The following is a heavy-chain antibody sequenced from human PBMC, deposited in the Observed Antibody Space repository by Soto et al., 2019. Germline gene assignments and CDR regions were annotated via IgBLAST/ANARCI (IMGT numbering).Heavy chain of an antibody. CDR1: GFTFSSYS. J-gene: IGHJ6*02. Sequence: GGSLRLSCAASGFTFSSYSMNWVRQAPGKGLEWVSSISSSSSYIYYADSVKGRFTISRDNAKNSLYLQMNSLRAEDTAVYYCAREGVPQLNSSSWYPLYYYGMDVWGQGTTVTVSS. V-gene: IGHV3-21*01. D-gene: IGHD6-13*01. CDR2: ISSSSSYI. CDR3: AREGVPQLNSSSWYPLYYYGMDV.